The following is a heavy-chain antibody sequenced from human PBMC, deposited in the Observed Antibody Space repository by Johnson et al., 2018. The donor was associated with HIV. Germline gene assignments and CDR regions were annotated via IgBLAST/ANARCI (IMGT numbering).Heavy chain of an antibody. Sequence: QVQLVESGGGVVQPGGSLRLSCAASGFTFSSYGMHWVRQAPGKGLEWVSFIRYDGSNKYYADSVKGRFTISRDNSKNTLYLQMNSLRAEDTAVYYCAKDERQMGGWSHAFDIWGPGTMVTVSS. CDR1: GFTFSSYG. J-gene: IGHJ3*02. CDR2: IRYDGSNK. CDR3: AKDERQMGGWSHAFDI. V-gene: IGHV3-30*02. D-gene: IGHD3-16*01.